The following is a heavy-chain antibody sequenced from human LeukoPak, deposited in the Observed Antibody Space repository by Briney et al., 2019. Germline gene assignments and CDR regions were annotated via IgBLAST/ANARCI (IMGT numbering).Heavy chain of an antibody. D-gene: IGHD1-26*01. CDR2: IYYSGST. Sequence: SETLSLTCTVSGGSISSSSYYWGWIRQPPGKGLEWIGSIYYSGSTYYNPSLKSRVTISVDTSKNQFSLKLSSVTAADTAVYYCASTRRIVGANTGMDVWGQGTTVTVSS. J-gene: IGHJ6*02. CDR1: GGSISSSSYY. CDR3: ASTRRIVGANTGMDV. V-gene: IGHV4-39*01.